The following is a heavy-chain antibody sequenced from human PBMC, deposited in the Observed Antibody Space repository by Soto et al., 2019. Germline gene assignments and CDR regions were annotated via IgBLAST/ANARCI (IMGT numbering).Heavy chain of an antibody. D-gene: IGHD1-1*01. V-gene: IGHV3-13*05. J-gene: IGHJ6*02. Sequence: EVQLVESGGGLVQPGGSLRLSCEASGFTFRNYDMHWVRQGTGQGLEWVSGISAAGDPDYADSVEGRFTISRENAQNSFFLQMNSLRVGDTAVYYCARTGRDFYGLDVWGQGTTVIVSS. CDR1: GFTFRNYD. CDR2: ISAAGDP. CDR3: ARTGRDFYGLDV.